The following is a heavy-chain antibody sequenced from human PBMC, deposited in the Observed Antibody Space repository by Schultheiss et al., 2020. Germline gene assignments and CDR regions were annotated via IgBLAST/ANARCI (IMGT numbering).Heavy chain of an antibody. Sequence: GGSLRLSCAASGFTFSDYYMTWIRQAPGKGLEWVSYISGGGNTKYYADSVKGRFTISRDNAKNSLYLQMNSLRAEDTAVYYCARDYPDYGDYDHVDQGRRYYFDSWGRGTLVTVSS. V-gene: IGHV3-11*01. CDR2: ISGGGNTK. J-gene: IGHJ4*02. D-gene: IGHD4-17*01. CDR3: ARDYPDYGDYDHVDQGRRYYFDS. CDR1: GFTFSDYY.